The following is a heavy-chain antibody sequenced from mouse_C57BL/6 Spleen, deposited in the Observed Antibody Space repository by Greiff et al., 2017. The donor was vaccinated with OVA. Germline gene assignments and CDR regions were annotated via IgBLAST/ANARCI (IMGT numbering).Heavy chain of an antibody. CDR3: ARDDYDGEWFAY. D-gene: IGHD2-4*01. V-gene: IGHV1-22*01. CDR1: GYTFTDYN. Sequence: VQLQQSGPELVKPGASVKMSCKASGYTFTDYNMHWVKQSHGKSLEWIGYINPNNGGTSYNQKFKGKATLTVNKSSSTAYMELRSLTSEDSAVYDCARDDYDGEWFAYWGQGTLVTVSA. CDR2: INPNNGGT. J-gene: IGHJ3*01.